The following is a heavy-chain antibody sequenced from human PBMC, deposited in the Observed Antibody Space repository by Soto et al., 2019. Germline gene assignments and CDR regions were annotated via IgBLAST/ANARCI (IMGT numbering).Heavy chain of an antibody. V-gene: IGHV3-66*01. CDR2: IYSGGST. Sequence: EVQLVESGGGLVQPGGSLRLSCAASGFTVSSNYMSWVRQAPGKGLEWVSVIYSGGSTYYADSVKGRFTISRVNSKNTLYLQMNSLRAEDTAVYYCARVICSGGGSCYWWFDPWGQGTLVTVSS. CDR3: ARVICSGGGSCYWWFDP. D-gene: IGHD2-15*01. J-gene: IGHJ5*02. CDR1: GFTVSSNY.